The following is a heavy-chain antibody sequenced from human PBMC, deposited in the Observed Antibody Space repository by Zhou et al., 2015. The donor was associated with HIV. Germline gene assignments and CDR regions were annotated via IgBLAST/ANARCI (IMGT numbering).Heavy chain of an antibody. CDR1: GGTFSSYG. V-gene: IGHV1-69*06. D-gene: IGHD6-6*01. CDR2: IIPVLGTS. J-gene: IGHJ2*01. CDR3: ARDRGAARPGWRYFDL. Sequence: QVQLVQSGAEMKKPGSSVKVSCKPSGGTFSSYGITWVRQAPGQGLEWMGGIIPVLGTSNYAQKFQGRVSITADRSTSTAYMELRSLKSEDTAVYYCARDRGAARPGWRYFDLWGRGTLVTVSS.